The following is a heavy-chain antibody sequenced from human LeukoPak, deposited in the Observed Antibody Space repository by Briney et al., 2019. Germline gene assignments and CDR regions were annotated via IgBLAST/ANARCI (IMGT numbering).Heavy chain of an antibody. CDR1: GFTVSSKY. CDR2: IFHSGGT. Sequence: GSLRLSCAASGFTVSSKYMSWVRQPPGKGLEWIGEIFHSGGTSYNPSLESRVTLSVDKSKNQFSLKLSSVTAADTAVYYCARGQTTYCGGDCYSYYFDYWGQGTLVTVSS. CDR3: ARGQTTYCGGDCYSYYFDY. V-gene: IGHV4-4*02. J-gene: IGHJ4*02. D-gene: IGHD2-21*02.